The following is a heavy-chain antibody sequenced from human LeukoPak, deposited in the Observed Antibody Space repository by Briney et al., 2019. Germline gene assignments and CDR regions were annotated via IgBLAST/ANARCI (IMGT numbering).Heavy chain of an antibody. D-gene: IGHD6-19*01. J-gene: IGHJ3*02. CDR1: GGSISSYY. CDR2: IYHSGST. V-gene: IGHV4-59*01. Sequence: SETLSLTCTVSGGSISSYYWSWIRQPPGKGLEWIGYIYHSGSTNYNPSLKSRVTISVDTSKNQFSLRLSSVTAADTAVYYCARESAVAGPEAHAFDIWGQGTMVTVSS. CDR3: ARESAVAGPEAHAFDI.